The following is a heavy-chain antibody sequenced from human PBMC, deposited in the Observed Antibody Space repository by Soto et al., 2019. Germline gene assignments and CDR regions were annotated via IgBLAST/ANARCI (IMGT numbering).Heavy chain of an antibody. CDR1: GFTLSSYW. V-gene: IGHV3-7*05. J-gene: IGHJ4*02. CDR3: ARVPGSGYNYGSTFDC. Sequence: EVQLVESGGGLVQPGGSLRLSCAASGFTLSSYWMSWVRQAPGKGLEWVANIKQDGSEKYYVDSVKGRFTISTDNPKNSQYLQMNSMRAEDTAVYYCARVPGSGYNYGSTFDCWGQGTLVTVSS. D-gene: IGHD5-18*01. CDR2: IKQDGSEK.